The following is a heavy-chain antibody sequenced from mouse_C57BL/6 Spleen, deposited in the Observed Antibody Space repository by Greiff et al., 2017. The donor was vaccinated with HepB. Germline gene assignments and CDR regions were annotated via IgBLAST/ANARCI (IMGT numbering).Heavy chain of an antibody. D-gene: IGHD4-1*01. CDR1: GFTFSSYA. J-gene: IGHJ3*01. Sequence: DVHLVESGGGLVKPGGSLKLSCAASGFTFSSYAMSWVRQTPEKRLEWVATISDGGSYTYYPDNVKGRFTISRDNAKNNLYLQMSHLKSEDTAMYYCARGDWDEFAYWGQGTLVTVSA. V-gene: IGHV5-4*01. CDR2: ISDGGSYT. CDR3: ARGDWDEFAY.